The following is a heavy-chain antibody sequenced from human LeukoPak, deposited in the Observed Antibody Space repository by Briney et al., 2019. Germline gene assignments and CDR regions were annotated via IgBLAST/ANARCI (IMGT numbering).Heavy chain of an antibody. D-gene: IGHD4-17*01. CDR1: GFTFSSYE. V-gene: IGHV3-48*03. Sequence: GGSLRLSCAASGFTFSSYEMNWVRQAPGKGLEWVSYISSSGSTIYYADSVKGRFTISRDNVKNSLYLQMNSLRAEDTAVYYCAREYGDYEVLFDYWGQGTLVTVSS. CDR3: AREYGDYEVLFDY. CDR2: ISSSGSTI. J-gene: IGHJ4*02.